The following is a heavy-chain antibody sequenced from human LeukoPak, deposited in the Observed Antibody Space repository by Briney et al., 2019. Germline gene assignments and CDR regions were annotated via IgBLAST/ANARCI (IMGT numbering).Heavy chain of an antibody. CDR2: ISSSSSYI. CDR3: ARGNPDYDFWSGYYPGDIDY. J-gene: IGHJ4*02. D-gene: IGHD3-3*01. Sequence: PGGSLRLSCAASGFTFSSYSMNWVRQAPGKGLEWVSSISSSSSYIYYADSVKGRFTISRDNAKNSLYLQMNSLRAEDTAVYCCARGNPDYDFWSGYYPGDIDYWGQGTLVTVSS. CDR1: GFTFSSYS. V-gene: IGHV3-21*01.